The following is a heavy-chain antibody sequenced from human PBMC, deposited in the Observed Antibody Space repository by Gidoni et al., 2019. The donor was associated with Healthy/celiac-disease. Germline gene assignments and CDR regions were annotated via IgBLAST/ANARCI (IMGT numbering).Heavy chain of an antibody. J-gene: IGHJ4*02. CDR3: ARDQKPSRAIVATLWGHFDY. CDR2: IWYDGSNK. Sequence: QVQLVESGGGVVQPGRSLRLSCAASGFTFSSYGMHWVRQAPGKGLEWVAVIWYDGSNKYYADSVKGRFTIYRDNSKNTLYLQMNSLRAEDTAVYYCARDQKPSRAIVATLWGHFDYWGQGTLVTVSS. V-gene: IGHV3-33*01. D-gene: IGHD5-12*01. CDR1: GFTFSSYG.